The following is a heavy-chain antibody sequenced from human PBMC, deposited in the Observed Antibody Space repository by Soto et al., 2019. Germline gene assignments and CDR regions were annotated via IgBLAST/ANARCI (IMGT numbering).Heavy chain of an antibody. J-gene: IGHJ6*03. CDR3: ARHVGDFHYRWYNYYYMDV. CDR1: GGSISSYY. Sequence: SETLSLTCTVSGGSISSYYWSWIRQPPGKGLEWIGYIYYSGSTNYNPSLKSRVTISVDTSKNQFSLKLSSVTAADTAVYYCARHVGDFHYRWYNYYYMDVCGKGTTVTVSS. D-gene: IGHD3-3*01. CDR2: IYYSGST. V-gene: IGHV4-59*08.